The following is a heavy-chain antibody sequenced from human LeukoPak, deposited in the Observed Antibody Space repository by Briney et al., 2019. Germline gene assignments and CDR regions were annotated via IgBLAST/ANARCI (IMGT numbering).Heavy chain of an antibody. V-gene: IGHV1-3*01. CDR1: GYTFTSYA. CDR3: ARDNGDYVSWFDP. Sequence: ASVKVSCKASGYTFTSYAMHWVRQAPGQRLKWMGWINAGNGNTKYSQKFQGRVTITRDTSASTAYMELSSLRSEDTAVYYCARDNGDYVSWFDPWGQGTLVTVSS. J-gene: IGHJ5*02. D-gene: IGHD4-17*01. CDR2: INAGNGNT.